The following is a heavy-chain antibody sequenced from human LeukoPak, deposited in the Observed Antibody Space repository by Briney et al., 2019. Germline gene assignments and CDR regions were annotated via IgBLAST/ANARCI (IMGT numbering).Heavy chain of an antibody. CDR1: GGSISSHY. V-gene: IGHV4-59*11. CDR3: ARSNPYYYYMDV. CDR2: VFYTGST. Sequence: PSETLSLTCSVSGGSISSHYWSWIRQPPGKGLEWIGYVFYTGSTNHNPSLKSRVTISIDTSKNQLSLKLSSVTAADTAVYYCARSNPYYYYMDVWGKGTTVTVSS. D-gene: IGHD1-14*01. J-gene: IGHJ6*03.